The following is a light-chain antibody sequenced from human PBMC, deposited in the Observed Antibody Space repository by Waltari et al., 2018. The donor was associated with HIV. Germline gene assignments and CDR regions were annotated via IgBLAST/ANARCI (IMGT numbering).Light chain of an antibody. V-gene: IGLV1-47*01. J-gene: IGLJ3*02. CDR1: KSTIGDNY. CDR3: ATWDDSLNGWA. Sequence: QSVMTQPPSASGTPGQGVPISCSGGKSTIGDNYVYWYQQLPGKAPKLLIETNNRRPAGVPDRFSGSKSGTSASLAISGLRSDDEADYYCATWDDSLNGWAFGGGTKLTVL. CDR2: TNN.